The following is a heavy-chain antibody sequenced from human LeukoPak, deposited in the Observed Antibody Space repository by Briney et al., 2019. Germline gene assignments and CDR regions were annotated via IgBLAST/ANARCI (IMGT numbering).Heavy chain of an antibody. Sequence: SETLSLTCAVYGGSFSGYYWSWIRQPPGKGLEWIGYIYHSGSTYYNPSLKSRVTISVDRSKNQFSPKLSSVTAADTAVYYCASTLGDYYYYMDVWGKGTTVTVSS. CDR1: GGSFSGYY. CDR2: IYHSGST. D-gene: IGHD3-16*01. V-gene: IGHV4-34*01. J-gene: IGHJ6*03. CDR3: ASTLGDYYYYMDV.